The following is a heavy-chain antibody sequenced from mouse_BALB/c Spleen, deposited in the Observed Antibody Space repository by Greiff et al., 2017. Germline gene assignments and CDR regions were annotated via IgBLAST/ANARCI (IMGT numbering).Heavy chain of an antibody. CDR2: IYPGNSDT. D-gene: IGHD2-1*01. J-gene: IGHJ4*01. CDR3: TRNGNSHYAMDY. Sequence: VQLQQSGTVLARPGASVKMSCKASGYTFTSYWMHWVKQRPGQGLEWIGAIYPGNSDTSYNQKFKGKAKLTAVTSTSTAYMELSSLTNEDSAVYYCTRNGNSHYAMDYWGQGTSVTVSS. CDR1: GYTFTSYW. V-gene: IGHV1-5*01.